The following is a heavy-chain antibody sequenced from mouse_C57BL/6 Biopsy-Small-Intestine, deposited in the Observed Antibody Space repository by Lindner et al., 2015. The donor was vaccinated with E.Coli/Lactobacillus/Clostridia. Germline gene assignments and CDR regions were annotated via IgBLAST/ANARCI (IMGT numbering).Heavy chain of an antibody. CDR1: GYSFTGYF. CDR2: INPYNGDT. D-gene: IGHD2-5*01. CDR3: ARHHYSNYGWFAY. V-gene: IGHV1-20*01. J-gene: IGHJ3*01. Sequence: VQLQESGPELVKPGASVKISCKASGYSFTGYFMNWVKQSHGKSLEWIVRINPYNGDTFYNQKFKGKATLTVDKSSSTAHMELRSLTSEDSAVYYCARHHYSNYGWFAYWGQGTLVTVSA.